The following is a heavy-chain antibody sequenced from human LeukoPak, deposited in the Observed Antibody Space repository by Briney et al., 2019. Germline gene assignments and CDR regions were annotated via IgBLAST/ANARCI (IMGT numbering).Heavy chain of an antibody. CDR2: IYHSGST. Sequence: SETLSLTCAVSGGSISSGGYSWSWIRQPPGKGLEWIGYIYHSGSTYYNPSLKSRVTISVDRSKNQFSLKLSSVTAADTAVYYCATLGYCSGGSCYSWFDPWGQGTLVTVSS. D-gene: IGHD2-15*01. J-gene: IGHJ5*02. CDR3: ATLGYCSGGSCYSWFDP. V-gene: IGHV4-30-2*01. CDR1: GGSISSGGYS.